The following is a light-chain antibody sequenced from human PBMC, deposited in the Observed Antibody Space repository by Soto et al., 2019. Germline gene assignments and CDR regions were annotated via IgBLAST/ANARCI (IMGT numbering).Light chain of an antibody. CDR3: QQYHNWPPIT. Sequence: TQSPATLSLSPGERATLSCRASQSVSSNLAWYQQKPGQAPRLLIYGASTRATGIPARFSGSGSGTEFTLTISNLQSEDFAVYFCQQYHNWPPITFGQGTRLEIK. V-gene: IGKV3D-15*01. J-gene: IGKJ5*01. CDR2: GAS. CDR1: QSVSSN.